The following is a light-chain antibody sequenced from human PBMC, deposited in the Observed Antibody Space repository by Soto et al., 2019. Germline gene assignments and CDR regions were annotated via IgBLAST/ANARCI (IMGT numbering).Light chain of an antibody. V-gene: IGKV1-39*01. Sequence: DIQMTQSPSSLSASVGDRVTITCRASQSISSYLNWYQQKPGKAPKLLIYAASSLQSGVPSRFRGSGSGTDFTLTISSLQPEDFATYYCQQRYSTPLTFGGGTKVEIK. CDR3: QQRYSTPLT. J-gene: IGKJ4*01. CDR1: QSISSY. CDR2: AAS.